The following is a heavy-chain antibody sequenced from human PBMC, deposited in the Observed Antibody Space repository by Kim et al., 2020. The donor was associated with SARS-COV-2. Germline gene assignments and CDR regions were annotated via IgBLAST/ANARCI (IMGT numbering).Heavy chain of an antibody. CDR1: GYTFTGYY. D-gene: IGHD6-13*01. V-gene: IGHV1-2*02. CDR2: INPNSGGT. Sequence: ASVKVSCKASGYTFTGYYMHWVRQAPGQGLEWMGWINPNSGGTNYAQKFQGRVTMTTDTSISTAYMELSRLRSDDTAVYYCARSSSWGYAFDIWGQGTMVTVSS. CDR3: ARSSSWGYAFDI. J-gene: IGHJ3*02.